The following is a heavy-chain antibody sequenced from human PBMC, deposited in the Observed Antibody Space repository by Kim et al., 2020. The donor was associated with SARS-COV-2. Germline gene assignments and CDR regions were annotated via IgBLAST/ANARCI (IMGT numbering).Heavy chain of an antibody. CDR2: INPSGAGP. J-gene: IGHJ4*02. D-gene: IGHD1-26*01. CDR1: GYTFTSYW. CDR3: ARAWDQNFDY. Sequence: ASVKVSCKASGYTFTSYWMHWVRQAPGQGLEWMGMINPSGAGPRYAQNFQGRVTTTSDTSTSTVYMELSSLRSEDTAVYYCARAWDQNFDYWGQGTPVT. V-gene: IGHV1-46*01.